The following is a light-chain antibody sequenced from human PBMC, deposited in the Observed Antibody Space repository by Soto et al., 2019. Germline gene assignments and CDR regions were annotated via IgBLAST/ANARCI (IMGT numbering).Light chain of an antibody. CDR1: SSDVGLYDY. CDR3: SSYTSDSSYV. Sequence: QSALTQPASVSGSPGQSITISCTGTSSDVGLYDYVSWYQQHPGKVPQLMIYAVSNRPSGVSNRFSASKSGNTASLFISGLQAEDEADYYCSSYTSDSSYVFGSGTKVTVL. V-gene: IGLV2-14*01. J-gene: IGLJ1*01. CDR2: AVS.